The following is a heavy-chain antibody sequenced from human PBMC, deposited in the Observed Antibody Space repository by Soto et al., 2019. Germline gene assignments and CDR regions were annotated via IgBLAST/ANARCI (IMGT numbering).Heavy chain of an antibody. Sequence: VASVKVSCKASGGTFSSFPISWVRQAPGQGLEWMGGIIPIFGTTNYAQKFQARVAITADESTSTVYMELSSLRSDDTAVYYCGRDYVWGSHRYTGLNYWGQGTLVTVSS. J-gene: IGHJ4*02. D-gene: IGHD3-16*02. CDR3: GRDYVWGSHRYTGLNY. CDR2: IIPIFGTT. CDR1: GGTFSSFP. V-gene: IGHV1-69*13.